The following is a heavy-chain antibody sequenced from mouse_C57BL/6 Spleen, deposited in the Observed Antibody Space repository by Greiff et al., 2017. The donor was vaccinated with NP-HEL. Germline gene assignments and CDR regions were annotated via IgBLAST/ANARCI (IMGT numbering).Heavy chain of an antibody. CDR1: GFSLTSYG. J-gene: IGHJ2*01. CDR2: IWSGGST. Sequence: QVHVKQSGPGLVQPSQSLSITCTVSGFSLTSYGVHWVRQSPGKGLEWLGVIWSGGSTDYNAAFISRLSISKDNSKSQVFFKMNSLQADDTAIYYCARTGSSGFDYWGQGTTLTVSS. CDR3: ARTGSSGFDY. D-gene: IGHD3-2*02. V-gene: IGHV2-2*01.